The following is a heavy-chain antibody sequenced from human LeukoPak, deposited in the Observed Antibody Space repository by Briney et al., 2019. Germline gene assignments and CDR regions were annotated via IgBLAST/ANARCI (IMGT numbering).Heavy chain of an antibody. Sequence: SVKVSCKASGGTFSSYAISWVRQAPGQGLEWMGGIIPIFGTANYAQKFQGRVTITTDETTSTAYMELSSLRSEDTAVYYCARTARATVTTLVGATAFDYWGQGTLVTVSS. D-gene: IGHD1-26*01. CDR1: GGTFSSYA. CDR2: IIPIFGTA. CDR3: ARTARATVTTLVGATAFDY. J-gene: IGHJ4*02. V-gene: IGHV1-69*05.